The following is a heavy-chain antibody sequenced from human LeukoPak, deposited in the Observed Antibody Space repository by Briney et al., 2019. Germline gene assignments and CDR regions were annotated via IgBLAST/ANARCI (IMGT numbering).Heavy chain of an antibody. Sequence: PSETLSLTCTVSGGSISSSSYYWGWIRQPPGKGLEWIGSIYYSGSTYYNPSLKSRVTISVDTSKNQFSLKLSSVTAADTAVYYCAREDPLSYGGYYYYMDVWAKGPRSPSP. J-gene: IGHJ6*03. CDR2: IYYSGST. V-gene: IGHV4-39*07. D-gene: IGHD5-18*01. CDR3: AREDPLSYGGYYYYMDV. CDR1: GGSISSSSYY.